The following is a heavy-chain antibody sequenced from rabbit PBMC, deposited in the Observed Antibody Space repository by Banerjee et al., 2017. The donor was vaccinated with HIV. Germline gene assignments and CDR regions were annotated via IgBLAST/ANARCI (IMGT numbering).Heavy chain of an antibody. CDR2: IYPGFGIR. CDR3: AREKSGYAGYGYATYFNL. V-gene: IGHV1S47*01. CDR1: GFSFSSGYY. Sequence: QEQLVESGGGLVRPEGSLTLTCTASGFSFSSGYYMCWVRQAPGKGPEWIAYIYPGFGIRNYANSVKGRFTISSDNAQNTVFLQMTSLTASDTATYFCAREKSGYAGYGYATYFNLRGPGTLVTVS. J-gene: IGHJ4*01. D-gene: IGHD6-1*01.